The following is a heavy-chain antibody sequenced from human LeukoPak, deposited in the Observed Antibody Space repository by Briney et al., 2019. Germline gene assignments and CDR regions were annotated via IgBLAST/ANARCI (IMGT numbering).Heavy chain of an antibody. CDR3: ARDRAGWEVYYFDY. Sequence: SETLSLTCTVSGGSISSYYWSWIRQPAGKGLEWIGRIYTSGSTNYNPSLKSRVTMSVDTSKNQFSLKLSSVTAADTAVYYCARDRAGWEVYYFDYWGQGTLVTVSS. J-gene: IGHJ4*02. V-gene: IGHV4-4*07. D-gene: IGHD1-26*01. CDR1: GGSISSYY. CDR2: IYTSGST.